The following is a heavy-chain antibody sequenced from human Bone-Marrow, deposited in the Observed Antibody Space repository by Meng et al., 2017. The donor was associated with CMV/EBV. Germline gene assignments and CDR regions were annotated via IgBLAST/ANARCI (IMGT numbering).Heavy chain of an antibody. Sequence: QAGEAGVGLKKPVWSLRPSCEVSGLNFKNSWMRWVRQAPGKGPGWVALIKSKVDGGTTDYAAPVRGRFTISRDNAKNTLYLQMNSLRVDDSAVYYCGRDLTGERDQWGQGTLVTVSS. J-gene: IGHJ4*02. V-gene: IGHV3-15*05. CDR2: IKSKVDGGTT. CDR3: GRDLTGERDQ. D-gene: IGHD7-27*01. CDR1: GLNFKNSW.